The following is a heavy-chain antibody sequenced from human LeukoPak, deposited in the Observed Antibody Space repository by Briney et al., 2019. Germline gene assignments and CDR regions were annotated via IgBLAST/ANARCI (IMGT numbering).Heavy chain of an antibody. Sequence: GASVKVSCKASGYTFSNHDIQWVRQAPGQRLEWMGWINAGNGDTKYSQEFQGRVTITRDTSATTAYMELSSLRSEDMAVYYCARGYDSSGYYLGYWGQGTLVTVSS. D-gene: IGHD3-22*01. J-gene: IGHJ4*02. V-gene: IGHV1-3*03. CDR1: GYTFSNHD. CDR3: ARGYDSSGYYLGY. CDR2: INAGNGDT.